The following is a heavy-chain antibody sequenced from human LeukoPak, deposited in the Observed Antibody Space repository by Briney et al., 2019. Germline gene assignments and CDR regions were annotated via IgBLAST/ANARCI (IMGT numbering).Heavy chain of an antibody. CDR2: INPNSGGT. CDR1: GYTFTGYY. D-gene: IGHD4-17*01. CDR3: KYGDYEDVDY. J-gene: IGHJ4*02. Sequence: GASVRVSCKASGYTFTGYYMHWVRQAPGQGLVWMGWINPNSGGTNYAQKFQGRVTMTRDTSISTAYMELSRLRSDDTAVYYCKYGDYEDVDYWGQGTLVTVSS. V-gene: IGHV1-2*02.